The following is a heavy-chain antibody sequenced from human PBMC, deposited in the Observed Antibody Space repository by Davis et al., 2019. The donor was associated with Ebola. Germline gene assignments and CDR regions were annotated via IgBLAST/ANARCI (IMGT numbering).Heavy chain of an antibody. CDR3: AKERETQYDFWSGSLDY. CDR1: GFTFSGSA. CDR2: ISYDGSNK. D-gene: IGHD3-3*01. J-gene: IGHJ4*02. Sequence: GESLKISCAASGFTFSGSAMHWVRQAPGKGLEWVAVISYDGSNKYYADSVKGRFTISRDNSKNTLYLQMNSLRAEDTAVYYCAKERETQYDFWSGSLDYWGQGTLVTVSS. V-gene: IGHV3-30*18.